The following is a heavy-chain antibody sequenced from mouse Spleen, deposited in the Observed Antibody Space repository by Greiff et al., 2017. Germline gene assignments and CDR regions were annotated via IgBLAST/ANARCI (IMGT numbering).Heavy chain of an antibody. D-gene: IGHD2-1*01. J-gene: IGHJ1*01. CDR1: GYTFTSYW. V-gene: IGHV1-59*01. Sequence: VQLQQPGAELVRPGTSVKLSCKASGYTFTSYWMHWVKQRPGQGLEWIGVIDPSDSYTNYNQKFKGKATLTVDTSSSTAYMQLSSLTSEDSAVYYCARNNYGNYVWYFDVWGAGTTVTVSS. CDR3: ARNNYGNYVWYFDV. CDR2: IDPSDSYT.